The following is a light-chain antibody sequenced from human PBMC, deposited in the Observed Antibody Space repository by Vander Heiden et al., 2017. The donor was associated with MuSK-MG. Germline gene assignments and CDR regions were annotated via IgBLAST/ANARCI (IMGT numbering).Light chain of an antibody. V-gene: IGKV1-39*01. Sequence: DIQMTQSPSSLSASVGDRVTIICRASQTINSHLNWYQQKPGKAPNLLIYTASSLQSGVPPRFSGSGSGKDFTLTISSLQPEDFATYYCQQSYSIPLTFGQGTKVEIK. CDR1: QTINSH. CDR2: TAS. CDR3: QQSYSIPLT. J-gene: IGKJ1*01.